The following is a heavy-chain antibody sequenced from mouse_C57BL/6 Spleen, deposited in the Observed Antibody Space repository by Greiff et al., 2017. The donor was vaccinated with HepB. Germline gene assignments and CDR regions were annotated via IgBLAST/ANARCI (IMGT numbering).Heavy chain of an antibody. D-gene: IGHD2-4*01. CDR1: GYTFTSYW. Sequence: VKLQQPGAELVKPGASVKLSCKASGYTFTSYWMHWVKQRPGQGLEWIGMIHPNSGSTNYNEKFKSKATLTVDKSSSTAYMQLSSLTSEDSAVYYCARSEGLRWFAYWGQGTLVTVSA. CDR3: ARSEGLRWFAY. J-gene: IGHJ3*01. CDR2: IHPNSGST. V-gene: IGHV1-64*01.